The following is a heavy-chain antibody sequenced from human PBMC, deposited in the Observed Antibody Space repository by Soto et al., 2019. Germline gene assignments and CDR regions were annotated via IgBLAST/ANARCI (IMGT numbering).Heavy chain of an antibody. Sequence: LRLSCAASEFSFCSYAIHWIRQAPGKGLEWVAVISFDGNIIHYADSVKGRFIISRDNSKNTLYLQMHSLSGEDTAVYYCARTFDTITYYFDYWGQGTLVTVSS. D-gene: IGHD3-9*01. CDR1: EFSFCSYA. V-gene: IGHV3-30-3*01. CDR3: ARTFDTITYYFDY. J-gene: IGHJ4*02. CDR2: ISFDGNII.